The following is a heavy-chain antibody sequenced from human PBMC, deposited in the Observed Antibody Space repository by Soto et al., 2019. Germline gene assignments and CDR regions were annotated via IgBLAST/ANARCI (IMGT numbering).Heavy chain of an antibody. CDR1: GFVFSDYG. D-gene: IGHD1-26*01. CDR2: ITNDGNNE. Sequence: RLSCAASGFVFSDYGMHWVRQAPGKGLEWVALITNDGNNEYYRESVKGRFSISRGRSTNTVDLLMNSLRPEDTGVYYCAKEGPGGGRHFYYAMDVCGEGTQVTVYS. J-gene: IGHJ6*04. CDR3: AKEGPGGGRHFYYAMDV. V-gene: IGHV3-30*18.